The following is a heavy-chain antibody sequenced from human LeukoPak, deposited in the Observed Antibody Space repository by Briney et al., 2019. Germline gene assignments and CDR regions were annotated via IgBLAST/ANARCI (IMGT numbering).Heavy chain of an antibody. CDR1: GGSISSYY. CDR2: IYYSGST. V-gene: IGHV4-59*08. Sequence: SETLSLTCTVSGGSISSYYWSWIRQPPGKGLEWIGDIYYSGSTNYNPSLKSRVTISVDTSKNQFSLKLSSVTAADTAVYYCARHSEEAYYDFWSGYKSWFDPWGQGTLVTVSS. J-gene: IGHJ5*02. CDR3: ARHSEEAYYDFWSGYKSWFDP. D-gene: IGHD3-3*01.